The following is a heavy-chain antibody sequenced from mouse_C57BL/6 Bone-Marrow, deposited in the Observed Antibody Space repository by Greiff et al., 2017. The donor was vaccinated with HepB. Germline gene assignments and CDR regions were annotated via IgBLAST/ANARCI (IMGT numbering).Heavy chain of an antibody. D-gene: IGHD2-3*01. V-gene: IGHV5-15*01. CDR2: ISNLAYSI. Sequence: EVQLVESGGGLVQPGGSLKLSCAASGFTFSDYGMAWVRQAPRQGPEWVAFISNLAYSIYYADTVTGRFTISRENAKNTLYLEMSSLRSEDTAMYYCARLPFSDGYYEDYYAMDYWGQGTSVTVSS. CDR1: GFTFSDYG. J-gene: IGHJ4*01. CDR3: ARLPFSDGYYEDYYAMDY.